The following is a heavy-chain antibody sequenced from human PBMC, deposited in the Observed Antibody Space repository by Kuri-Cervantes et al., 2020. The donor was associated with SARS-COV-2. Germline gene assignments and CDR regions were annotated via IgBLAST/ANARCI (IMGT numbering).Heavy chain of an antibody. D-gene: IGHD1-26*01. CDR1: GFSFSTYW. J-gene: IGHJ3*02. CDR3: ARGGRVWELSVNDAFDI. Sequence: GGSLRLSCVVSGFSFSTYWMTWVRQAPGKGLEWVADIKQVGSETYYVDSVKCRFTISRDNAKKSLYLQMNSLRAEDTAVYYCARGGRVWELSVNDAFDIWGQGTMVTVSS. CDR2: IKQVGSET. V-gene: IGHV3-7*03.